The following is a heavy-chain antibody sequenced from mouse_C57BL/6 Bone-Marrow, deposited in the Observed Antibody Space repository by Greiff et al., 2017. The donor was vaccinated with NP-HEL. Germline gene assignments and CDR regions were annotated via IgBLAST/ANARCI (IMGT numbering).Heavy chain of an antibody. V-gene: IGHV1-5*01. CDR3: TRDRLRRGAWFAY. Sequence: VQLQQSGTVLARPGASVKMSCKTSGYTFTSYWMHWVKQRPGQGLEWIGAIYPGNSDTSYNQKFKSKAKLTAVTSASTAYMELSSLTNEDSAVYYCTRDRLRRGAWFAYWGQGTLVTVSA. CDR1: GYTFTSYW. CDR2: IYPGNSDT. D-gene: IGHD2-4*01. J-gene: IGHJ3*01.